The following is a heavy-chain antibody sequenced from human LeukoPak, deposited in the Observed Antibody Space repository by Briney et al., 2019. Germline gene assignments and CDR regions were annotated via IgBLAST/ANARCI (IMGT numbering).Heavy chain of an antibody. Sequence: GGSLRLSCAASGFTFSSYSMNWVRQAPGKGLEWVSSISSSSYIYYADSVKGRFTTSRDNAKNSLYLQMNSLRAEDTAVYYCARDMGKQLVLGYWGQGTLVTVSS. CDR1: GFTFSSYS. D-gene: IGHD6-6*01. J-gene: IGHJ4*02. CDR3: ARDMGKQLVLGY. CDR2: ISSSSYI. V-gene: IGHV3-21*01.